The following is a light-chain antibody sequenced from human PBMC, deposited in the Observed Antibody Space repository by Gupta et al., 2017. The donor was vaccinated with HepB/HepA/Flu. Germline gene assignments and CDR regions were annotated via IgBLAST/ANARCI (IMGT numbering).Light chain of an antibody. CDR2: DAS. CDR3: QQYDNLPLT. CDR1: QDVRDY. J-gene: IGKJ4*01. Sequence: DNQMTQSPSSLSASVGDRVTITCQASQDVRDYLNWYQQKPGKAPKLLIYDASNLETGVPSRFNGSGSGTDFTLIISNLQPEDIATYYCQQYDNLPLTFGGGTKVEIK. V-gene: IGKV1-33*01.